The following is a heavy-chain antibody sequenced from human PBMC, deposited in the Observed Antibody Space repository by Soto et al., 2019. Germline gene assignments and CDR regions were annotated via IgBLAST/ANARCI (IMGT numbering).Heavy chain of an antibody. CDR1: GGTFRSYA. V-gene: IGHV1-69*01. CDR3: ARSRPNDYYGSGSYLFDY. J-gene: IGHJ4*02. CDR2: IIPIFGTA. D-gene: IGHD3-10*01. Sequence: QVQLVQSGAEVKKPGSSVKVSCKASGGTFRSYAISWVRQAPGQGLEWMGGIIPIFGTANYAQKFQGRVTITADESTSTAYMELSSLRSEDTAVYYCARSRPNDYYGSGSYLFDYWGQGTLVTVSS.